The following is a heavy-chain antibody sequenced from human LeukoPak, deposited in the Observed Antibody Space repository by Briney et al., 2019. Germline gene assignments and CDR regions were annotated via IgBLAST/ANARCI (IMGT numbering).Heavy chain of an antibody. CDR2: IYYSGCT. CDR3: ARVGAHYGMDV. V-gene: IGHV4-30-4*01. J-gene: IGHJ6*02. CDR1: GGSISSGDYY. Sequence: SETLSLTCTVSGGSISSGDYYWSWIRQPPGKGLEWIGYIYYSGCTYYNPSLKSRVTISVDTSKNQFSLKLSSVTAADTAVYYCARVGAHYGMDVWGQGTTVTVSS. D-gene: IGHD3-10*01.